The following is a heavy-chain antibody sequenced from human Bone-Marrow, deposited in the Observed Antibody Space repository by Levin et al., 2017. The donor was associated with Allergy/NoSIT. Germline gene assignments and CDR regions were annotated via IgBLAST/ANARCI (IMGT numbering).Heavy chain of an antibody. D-gene: IGHD3-22*01. CDR3: VREKVGYFDV. CDR1: GYSITSDHS. Sequence: SETLSLTCDVSGYSITSDHSWGWIRQSPGKGLEYIGSMYHTGRTYYNPSLKSRVTESRDTSKNQFSLNLTFVTAADTAVYYCVREKVGYFDVWGQGIMVSVST. J-gene: IGHJ3*01. CDR2: MYHTGRT. V-gene: IGHV4-38-2*02.